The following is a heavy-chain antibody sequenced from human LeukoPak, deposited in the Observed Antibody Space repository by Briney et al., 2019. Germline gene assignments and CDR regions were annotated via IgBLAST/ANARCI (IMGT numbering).Heavy chain of an antibody. CDR1: GFTFSSYA. J-gene: IGHJ1*01. D-gene: IGHD6-13*01. Sequence: PGGSLRLSCAASGFTFSSYAMHWVRQAPGKGLEWVAVISYDGSNKYYADSVKGRFTISRDNSKNTLYLQMNSLRAEDTAVYYCARDPSSSWREYFQHWGQGTLVTVSS. CDR3: ARDPSSSWREYFQH. V-gene: IGHV3-30-3*01. CDR2: ISYDGSNK.